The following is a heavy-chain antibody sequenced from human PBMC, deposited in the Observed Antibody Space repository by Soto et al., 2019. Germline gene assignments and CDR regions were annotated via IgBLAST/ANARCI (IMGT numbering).Heavy chain of an antibody. CDR2: INHSGST. CDR3: ERQNYDFWSGFYRPGMDV. V-gene: IGHV4-34*01. CDR1: GGSFSGYY. Sequence: QVQLQQWGAGLLKPSETLSLTCAVYGGSFSGYYWSWIRQPPGKGLEWIGEINHSGSTNYNPSLKSRVTISVDTSKNQFSLKLSSVTAADTAVYYCERQNYDFWSGFYRPGMDVWGQGTTVTVSS. D-gene: IGHD3-3*01. J-gene: IGHJ6*02.